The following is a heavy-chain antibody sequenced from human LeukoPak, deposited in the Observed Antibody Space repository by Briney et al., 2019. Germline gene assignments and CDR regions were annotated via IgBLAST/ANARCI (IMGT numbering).Heavy chain of an antibody. CDR3: ARLGYCGGDCYSDWFDP. Sequence: ASVKVSCKASGGTFSSYAISWVRQAPGQGLEWMGGIIPIFGTVNYAQKFQGRVTITADESTSTAYMELSSLRSEDTAVYYCARLGYCGGDCYSDWFDPWGQGTLVTVSS. CDR1: GGTFSSYA. CDR2: IIPIFGTV. J-gene: IGHJ5*02. V-gene: IGHV1-69*13. D-gene: IGHD2-21*02.